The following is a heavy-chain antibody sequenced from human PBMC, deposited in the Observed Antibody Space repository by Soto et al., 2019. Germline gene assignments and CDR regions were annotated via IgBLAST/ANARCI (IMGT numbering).Heavy chain of an antibody. V-gene: IGHV4-4*02. D-gene: IGHD3-3*01. CDR1: GGSISSSNW. CDR3: ARDRKGRSGPDYYYYYGMDV. J-gene: IGHJ6*02. CDR2: IYHSGST. Sequence: PSETLSLTCAVSGGSISSSNWWSWVRQPPGKGLEWIGEIYHSGSTNYNPSLKSRVTISVEKSKNQFSLKLSSVTAADTAVYYCARDRKGRSGPDYYYYYGMDVWGQGTTVTVSS.